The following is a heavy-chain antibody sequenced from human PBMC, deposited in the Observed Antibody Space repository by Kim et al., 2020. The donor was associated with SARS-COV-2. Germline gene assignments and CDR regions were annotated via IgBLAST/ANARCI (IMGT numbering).Heavy chain of an antibody. Sequence: GGSLRLSCAASGFTFSTYWMTWVRQAPGKGLEWVANIKPDGSEKYYVDSVKGRFTISRDNAKNSLYLQMNSLRAEDTAVYYCAGEGIPGAFDIWGQGTMVTVSS. CDR1: GFTFSTYW. CDR3: AGEGIPGAFDI. J-gene: IGHJ3*02. D-gene: IGHD1-20*01. V-gene: IGHV3-7*01. CDR2: IKPDGSEK.